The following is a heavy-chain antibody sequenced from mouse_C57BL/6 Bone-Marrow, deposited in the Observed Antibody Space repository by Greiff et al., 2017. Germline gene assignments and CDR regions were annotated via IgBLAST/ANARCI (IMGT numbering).Heavy chain of an antibody. CDR3: ARGYYDYGGDYVDY. J-gene: IGHJ2*01. V-gene: IGHV1-81*01. CDR1: GYTFTSYG. CDR2: IYPRSGNT. Sequence: VKLQQSGAELARPGASVKLSCKASGYTFTSYGISWVKQRTGQGLEWIGEIYPRSGNTYYNEKFKGKATLTADKSSSTAYMELRSLTSEDSAVYFCARGYYDYGGDYVDYWGQGTTLTVSS. D-gene: IGHD2-4*01.